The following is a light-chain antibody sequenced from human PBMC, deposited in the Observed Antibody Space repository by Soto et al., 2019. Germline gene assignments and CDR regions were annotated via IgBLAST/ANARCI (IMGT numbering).Light chain of an antibody. CDR3: ASWDDRLSGWV. Sequence: QSVLTQPPSASGSPGQRVTISCAGSTSNFGSHNVSWYQVLPTTGPRLLIYTNDQWPSGVPDRFSGSKSAPSDSLAIITLKCEDDGADYIASWDDRLSGWVFGGGT. CDR1: TSNFGSHN. V-gene: IGLV1-44*01. J-gene: IGLJ3*02. CDR2: TND.